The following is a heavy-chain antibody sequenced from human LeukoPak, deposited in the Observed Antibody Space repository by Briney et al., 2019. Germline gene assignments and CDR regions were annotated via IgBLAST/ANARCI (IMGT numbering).Heavy chain of an antibody. J-gene: IGHJ4*02. CDR3: ARGNYVWGSYRYTGDLDY. CDR2: INHSGST. CDR1: GGSFSGYY. Sequence: SETLSLTCAVYGGSFSGYYWSWIRQPPGKGLEWIGEINHSGSTYYNPSLKSRVTISVDTSKNQFSLKLSSVTAADTAVYYCARGNYVWGSYRYTGDLDYWGQGTLVTVSS. D-gene: IGHD3-16*02. V-gene: IGHV4-34*01.